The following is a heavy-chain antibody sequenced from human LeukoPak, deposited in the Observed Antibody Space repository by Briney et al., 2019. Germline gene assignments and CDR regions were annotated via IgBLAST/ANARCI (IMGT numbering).Heavy chain of an antibody. Sequence: PGGSLRLSCAASGFTFSSYWMHWVRQAPGKGLVWVSRINSDGSSTSYADSVKGRFTISRDNAKNTLYLQMNSLRAEDTAVYYCARPTFYCSSTSCPKGRWFDPWGQGTLVTVSS. D-gene: IGHD2-2*01. CDR1: GFTFSSYW. V-gene: IGHV3-74*01. J-gene: IGHJ5*02. CDR2: INSDGSST. CDR3: ARPTFYCSSTSCPKGRWFDP.